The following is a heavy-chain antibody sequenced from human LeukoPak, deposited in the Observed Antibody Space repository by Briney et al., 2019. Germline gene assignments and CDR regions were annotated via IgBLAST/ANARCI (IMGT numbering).Heavy chain of an antibody. Sequence: PGGSPRLSCAAPGYTSSSYDLHWVRQAPGKGLEWVAVIWYDGSNEYYADSVKGRFTISRDNSKNTLYLQMNSLRADDTAMYFCARVGGRGSIGGDCWGQGTLVTVSS. D-gene: IGHD3-10*01. CDR3: ARVGGRGSIGGDC. J-gene: IGHJ4*02. CDR2: IWYDGSNE. V-gene: IGHV3-33*01. CDR1: GYTSSSYD.